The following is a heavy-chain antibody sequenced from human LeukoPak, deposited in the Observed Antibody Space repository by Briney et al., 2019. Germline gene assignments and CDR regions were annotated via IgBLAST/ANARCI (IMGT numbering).Heavy chain of an antibody. CDR2: ISYDGSNK. V-gene: IGHV3-30-3*01. D-gene: IGHD4-17*01. J-gene: IGHJ3*02. CDR1: GFTFSSYA. CDR3: AREDYGDYGAFDI. Sequence: GGSLRLSCAASGFTFSSYAMHWVRQAPGKGLEWVAVISYDGSNKYYADSVKGRFTISRDNSKNTLYLQMNSLRAEDTAVYYCAREDYGDYGAFDIWGQGTMVTVSS.